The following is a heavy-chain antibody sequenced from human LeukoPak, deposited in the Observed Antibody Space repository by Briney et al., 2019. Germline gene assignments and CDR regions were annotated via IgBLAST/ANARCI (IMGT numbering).Heavy chain of an antibody. D-gene: IGHD2-8*01. CDR2: IYHSGST. V-gene: IGHV4-4*02. CDR1: SGSISSSNW. CDR3: ARDRVRGLMVYNYYYMDV. Sequence: SETLSLTCAVSSGSISSSNWWSWVRQPPGKGLEWIGEIYHSGSTNYNPSLKSRVTISVDKSKNQFSLKLSSVTAADTAVYYCARDRVRGLMVYNYYYMDVWGKGTTVTVSS. J-gene: IGHJ6*03.